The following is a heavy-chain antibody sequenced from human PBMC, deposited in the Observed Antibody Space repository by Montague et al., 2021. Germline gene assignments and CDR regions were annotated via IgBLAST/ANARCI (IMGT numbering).Heavy chain of an antibody. CDR3: ASSPRGGWLQSYFDY. CDR1: GGSISSSSYY. J-gene: IGHJ4*02. V-gene: IGHV4-39*01. CDR2: IYYSGST. Sequence: SETLSLTCTVSGGSISSSSYYWGWIREPPGKGLEWIGSIYYSGSTYYNPSLKSRVTISVDTSKNQFSLKLSSVTAADTAVYYCASSPRGGWLQSYFDYWGQGTLVTVSS. D-gene: IGHD5-24*01.